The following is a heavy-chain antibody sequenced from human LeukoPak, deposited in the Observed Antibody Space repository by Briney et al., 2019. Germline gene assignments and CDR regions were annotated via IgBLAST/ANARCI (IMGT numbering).Heavy chain of an antibody. CDR3: ARGGGYASPIGY. CDR1: GGSISTYY. V-gene: IGHV4-59*01. CDR2: IYHSGST. D-gene: IGHD5-12*01. Sequence: SETLSLTCTLTGGSISTYYWSWIRQPPGKGLEWIGYIYHSGSTNYNPSLKSRVTISVDTSKNQFSLKLSSVTAADTAVYYCARGGGYASPIGYWGQGALVTVSS. J-gene: IGHJ4*02.